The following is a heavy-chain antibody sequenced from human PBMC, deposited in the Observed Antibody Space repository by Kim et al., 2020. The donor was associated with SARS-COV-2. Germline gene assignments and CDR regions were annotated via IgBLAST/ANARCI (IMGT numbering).Heavy chain of an antibody. CDR1: GFTFSSFD. CDR3: AKGRFKVAY. V-gene: IGHV3-23*01. J-gene: IGHJ4*02. D-gene: IGHD2-15*01. Sequence: GGSLRLSCAASGFTFSSFDMSWVRQAPGKGLEWVSGVTSSDGSTYDAASVKGRFTISGDNSKNTLYLQMNSLRAEDTALYYWAKGRFKVAYWGQGTLVTVSS. CDR2: VTSSDGST.